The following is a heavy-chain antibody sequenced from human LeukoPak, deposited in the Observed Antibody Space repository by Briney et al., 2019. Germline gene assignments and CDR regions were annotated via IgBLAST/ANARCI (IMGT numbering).Heavy chain of an antibody. CDR2: INWNGGST. V-gene: IGHV3-20*04. J-gene: IGHJ4*02. CDR1: GFTFDDYG. D-gene: IGHD5-12*01. Sequence: PGGSLRLSCAASGFTFDDYGMSWVRHAPGKGLEWVSGINWNGGSTGYADSVKGRFTISRDNAKNSLYLQMNSLRAEDTAVYYCAKDSLLRGYSGYGDYWGQGTLVTVSS. CDR3: AKDSLLRGYSGYGDY.